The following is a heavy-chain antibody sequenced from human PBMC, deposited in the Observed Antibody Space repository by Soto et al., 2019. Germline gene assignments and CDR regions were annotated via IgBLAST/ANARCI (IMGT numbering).Heavy chain of an antibody. D-gene: IGHD2-8*01. J-gene: IGHJ6*02. CDR3: AKDKVYYYYYYGMDV. CDR2: ISYDGSNK. V-gene: IGHV3-30*18. Sequence: GGSXRLSCAASGFTFSSYGMHWVRQAPGKGLEWVAVISYDGSNKYYADSVKGRFTISRDNSKNTLYLQMNSLRAEDTAVYYCAKDKVYYYYYYGMDVWGQGTTVTVSS. CDR1: GFTFSSYG.